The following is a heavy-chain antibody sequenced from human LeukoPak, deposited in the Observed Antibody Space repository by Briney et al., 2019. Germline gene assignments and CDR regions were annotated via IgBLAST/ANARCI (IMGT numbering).Heavy chain of an antibody. Sequence: PGGSLRLSCAASGFTFSAFWMHWVHQAPGKGLVWVSRINSDGSSATYADSVKGRFTVSRDNAKNTLYLQMDSLRAEDSAVYYCARGLVHDTSGYYSDYWGQGILVTVSS. J-gene: IGHJ4*02. CDR2: INSDGSSA. CDR1: GFTFSAFW. D-gene: IGHD3-22*01. CDR3: ARGLVHDTSGYYSDY. V-gene: IGHV3-74*01.